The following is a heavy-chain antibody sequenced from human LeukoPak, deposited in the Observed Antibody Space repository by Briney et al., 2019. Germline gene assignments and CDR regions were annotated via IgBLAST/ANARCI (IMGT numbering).Heavy chain of an antibody. D-gene: IGHD3-9*01. CDR3: AKGERYYDILTGYLYYFDY. V-gene: IGHV3-23*01. J-gene: IGHJ4*02. CDR2: ISGSGGST. CDR1: GFTFSSYA. Sequence: GGSLRLSCAASGFTFSSYAMSWVRQAPGKGLEWVSAISGSGGSTYYADSVKGRFTISRDNSKNTLYLQMNSLRAEDTAVYYCAKGERYYDILTGYLYYFDYWGQGTLVTVSS.